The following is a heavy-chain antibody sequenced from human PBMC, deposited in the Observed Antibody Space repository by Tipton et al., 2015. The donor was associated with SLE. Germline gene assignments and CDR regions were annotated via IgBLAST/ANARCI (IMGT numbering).Heavy chain of an antibody. Sequence: TLSLTCTVSGGSISSRSHYWAWIRQPPKKGLEWIGTISYSGSTYYNPSLKSRVTISVDTSKNQFSLKLSSVTAADTAVYYCARRPWGDYYMDYWGQGTLVTVSS. CDR1: GGSISSRSHY. D-gene: IGHD3-16*01. V-gene: IGHV4-39*01. CDR3: ARRPWGDYYMDY. J-gene: IGHJ4*02. CDR2: ISYSGST.